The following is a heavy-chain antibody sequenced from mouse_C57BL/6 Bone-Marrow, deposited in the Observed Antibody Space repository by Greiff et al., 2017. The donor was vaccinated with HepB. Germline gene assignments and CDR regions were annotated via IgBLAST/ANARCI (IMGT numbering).Heavy chain of an antibody. Sequence: VQLQQSGAELVRPGASVKLSCTASGFNIKDDYMHWVKQRPEQGLEWIGWIDPETGDTEYASKFQGKATITADTSSNTAYLQLSSLTSEDTAVYYCTSYYYGSIYDAMDYWGQGTSVTVSS. CDR3: TSYYYGSIYDAMDY. CDR1: GFNIKDDY. V-gene: IGHV14-4*01. J-gene: IGHJ4*01. D-gene: IGHD1-1*01. CDR2: IDPETGDT.